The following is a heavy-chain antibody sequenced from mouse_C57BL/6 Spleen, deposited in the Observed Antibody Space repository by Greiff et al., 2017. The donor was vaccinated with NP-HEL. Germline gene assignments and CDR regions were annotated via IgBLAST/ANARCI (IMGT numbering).Heavy chain of an antibody. J-gene: IGHJ4*01. V-gene: IGHV5-4*03. CDR2: ISDGGSYT. D-gene: IGHD2-1*01. CDR3: ARAGLSTMVTSG. CDR1: GFTFSSYA. Sequence: EVMLVESGGGLVKPGGSLKLSCAASGFTFSSYAMSWVRQTPEKRLEWVATISDGGSYTYYPDNVKGRFTISRDNAKNNLYLQMSHLKSEDTAMYYCARAGLSTMVTSGGGQGTSVTVSS.